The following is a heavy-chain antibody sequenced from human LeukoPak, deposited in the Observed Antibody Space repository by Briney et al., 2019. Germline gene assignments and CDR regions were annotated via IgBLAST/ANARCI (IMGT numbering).Heavy chain of an antibody. Sequence: GASVKVSCKASGGTFSSYAISWVRQAPGQGLEWMGRIIPIFGTANYAQKFQGRVTITADESTSTAYMELSSLRSEDTAVYYCARGSRWLQLPNTYYYYYYMDVWGKGTTVTISS. V-gene: IGHV1-69*13. CDR3: ARGSRWLQLPNTYYYYYYMDV. J-gene: IGHJ6*03. CDR1: GGTFSSYA. CDR2: IIPIFGTA. D-gene: IGHD5-24*01.